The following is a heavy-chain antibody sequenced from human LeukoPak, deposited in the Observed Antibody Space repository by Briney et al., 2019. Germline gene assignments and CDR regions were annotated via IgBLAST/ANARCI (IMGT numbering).Heavy chain of an antibody. CDR3: ARSASSTSRSAFDI. CDR1: GGSISSNY. V-gene: IGHV4-59*07. CDR2: CHYSGNT. Sequence: SDTLSLTCTLSGGSISSNYWSWIRQPPGKGLEWIGYCHYSGNTNYNPSLKSRATISVDMSKNQFSLTLNSVTAADTAVYYCARSASSTSRSAFDIWGQGTRVTASS. J-gene: IGHJ3*02.